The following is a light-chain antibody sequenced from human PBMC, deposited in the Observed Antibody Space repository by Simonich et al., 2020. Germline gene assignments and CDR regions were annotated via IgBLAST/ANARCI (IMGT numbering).Light chain of an antibody. J-gene: IGLJ3*02. Sequence: NFMLTQPHSVSESPGKTVTIYCTRSSDSTASNYVQWYQHLPGSSPTTVIYDDNNRPSGVPDRFSGSIDSSSNSAYLTISGLKTEDEADYYCQSYDSSSWVFGGGTKLTVL. CDR2: DDN. CDR1: SDSTASNY. CDR3: QSYDSSSWV. V-gene: IGLV6-57*01.